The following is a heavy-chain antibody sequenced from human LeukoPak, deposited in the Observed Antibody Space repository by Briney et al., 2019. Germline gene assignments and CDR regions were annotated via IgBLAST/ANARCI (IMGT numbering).Heavy chain of an antibody. CDR2: IYYTGST. Sequence: SETLSLTCTVSGVSISSNYYWAWIRQPPGKGLEWIASIYYTGSTYYDPSLRSRVTISVDTSKNQFSLKVTSVTAADTAVYFCAAEKSGSYSDNWGRGTLVTVSS. CDR1: GVSISSNYY. D-gene: IGHD3-3*01. J-gene: IGHJ4*02. CDR3: AAEKSGSYSDN. V-gene: IGHV4-39*07.